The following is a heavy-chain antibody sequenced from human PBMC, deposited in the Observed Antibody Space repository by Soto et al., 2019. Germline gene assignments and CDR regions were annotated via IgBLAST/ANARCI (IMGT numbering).Heavy chain of an antibody. V-gene: IGHV4-30-2*01. D-gene: IGHD4-17*01. CDR3: ARPMTTVTTFDY. CDR2: IYHSGST. Sequence: PSETLSLTCAVSGGSISSGGYSWSWIRQPPGKGLECVGYIYHSGSTYYNPSLKSRVTISVDRSKNQFSLKLSSVTAADTAVYYCARPMTTVTTFDYWGQGTLVTVS. CDR1: GGSISSGGYS. J-gene: IGHJ4*02.